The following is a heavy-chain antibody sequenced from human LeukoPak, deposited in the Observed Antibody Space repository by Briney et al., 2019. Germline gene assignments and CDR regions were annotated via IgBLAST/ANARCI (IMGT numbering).Heavy chain of an antibody. D-gene: IGHD4-17*01. J-gene: IGHJ4*02. V-gene: IGHV3-21*01. Sequence: PGGSLRLSCAASGFTFSSYSMNWVRQAPGKGLEWVSSISSSSSYIYYADSVKGRFTISRDNAKNSLYLQLNSLRAEDTAVYYCARASYGHSYYFDYWGQGTLVTVSS. CDR3: ARASYGHSYYFDY. CDR2: ISSSSSYI. CDR1: GFTFSSYS.